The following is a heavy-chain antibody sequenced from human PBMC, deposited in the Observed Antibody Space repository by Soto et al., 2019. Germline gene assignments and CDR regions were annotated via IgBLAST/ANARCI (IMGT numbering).Heavy chain of an antibody. D-gene: IGHD2-15*01. J-gene: IGHJ6*02. V-gene: IGHV3-15*07. CDR2: VKRKIDGETT. Sequence: VQLVESGGGLVKPGGSLRLSCAASDFSISNAWMNWVRQAPGKGLEWVGRVKRKIDGETTDYAAPVKGRFTISRDDSNNMLYLQMNSRKADDTAVYYCTTGSVEGVWGQGTTVTVSS. CDR1: DFSISNAW. CDR3: TTGSVEGV.